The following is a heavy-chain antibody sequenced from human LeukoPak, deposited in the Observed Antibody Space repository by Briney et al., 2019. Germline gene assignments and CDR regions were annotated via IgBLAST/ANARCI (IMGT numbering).Heavy chain of an antibody. D-gene: IGHD2-15*01. CDR1: GGSISSYY. CDR3: ARDGLLFFDY. Sequence: PSETLSLTCTVSGGSISSYYWSWIRQPPEKGLEWIGYIYYSGSTNYNPSLKSRVTISVDTSKNQFSLKLSSVTAADTAVYYCARDGLLFFDYWGQGTLVTVSS. J-gene: IGHJ4*02. V-gene: IGHV4-59*01. CDR2: IYYSGST.